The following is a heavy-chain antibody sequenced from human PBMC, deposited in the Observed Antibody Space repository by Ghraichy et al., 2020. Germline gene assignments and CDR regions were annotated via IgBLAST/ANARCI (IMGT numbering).Heavy chain of an antibody. CDR3: TTGGTMVRDDAFDI. J-gene: IGHJ3*02. V-gene: IGHV3-15*01. CDR2: IKSKTDGGTT. D-gene: IGHD3-10*01. CDR1: GFTFSNAW. Sequence: GGSLRLSCAASGFTFSNAWMSWVRQAPGKGLEWVGRIKSKTDGGTTDYAAPVKGRFTISRDDSKNTLYLQMNSLKTEDTAVYYCTTGGTMVRDDAFDIWGQGTMVTVSS.